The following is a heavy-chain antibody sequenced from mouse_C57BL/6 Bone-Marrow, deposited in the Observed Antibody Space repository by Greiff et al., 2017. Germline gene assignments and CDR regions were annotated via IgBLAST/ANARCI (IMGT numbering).Heavy chain of an antibody. CDR1: GYSFTGYY. D-gene: IGHD2-3*01. Sequence: VQLQQSGPELVKPGASVKISCKASGYSFTGYYMNWVKQSPEKSLEWIGEINPSTGGTTYNQKFKAKATLTVDKSSSTAYMQLKSLTSEDSAVYYCARGRWLLSWFSYWCQGPLVTVSA. V-gene: IGHV1-42*01. J-gene: IGHJ3*01. CDR3: ARGRWLLSWFSY. CDR2: INPSTGGT.